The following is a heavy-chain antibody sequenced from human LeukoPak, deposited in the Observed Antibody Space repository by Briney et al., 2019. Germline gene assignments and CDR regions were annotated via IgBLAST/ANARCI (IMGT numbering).Heavy chain of an antibody. CDR1: GYSFTSYW. J-gene: IGHJ3*02. Sequence: GESLKISCKGSGYSFTSYWIGWVRQMPGQGLEWMGIIYPGDSESRYSPSLQGQVTISVDKSISTAYLQWSSLEASDTAIYYCARHRIPGSHDSFDIWGQGTMVTVSS. CDR2: IYPGDSES. D-gene: IGHD2-15*01. V-gene: IGHV5-51*01. CDR3: ARHRIPGSHDSFDI.